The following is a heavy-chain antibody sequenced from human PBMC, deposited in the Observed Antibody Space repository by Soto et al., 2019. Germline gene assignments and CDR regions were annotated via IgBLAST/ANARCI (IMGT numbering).Heavy chain of an antibody. Sequence: QIQLVQSGAGVKKPGASVKVSCKASGYTFSSYHITWVRQAPGQGLEWMGWISAYNGNTNYAQNLQGRVTMTTDPSTSTAYMDLRSLRSDDTAVYYCARDLPPVDYWGQGTLVTVSS. CDR2: ISAYNGNT. CDR3: ARDLPPVDY. CDR1: GYTFSSYH. J-gene: IGHJ4*02. V-gene: IGHV1-18*01.